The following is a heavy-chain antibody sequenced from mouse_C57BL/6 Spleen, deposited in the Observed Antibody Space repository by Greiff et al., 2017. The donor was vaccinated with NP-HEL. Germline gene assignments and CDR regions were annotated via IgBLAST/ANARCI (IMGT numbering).Heavy chain of an antibody. V-gene: IGHV1-18*01. CDR3: ARGGYLAWFAY. CDR1: GYTFTDYN. J-gene: IGHJ3*01. CDR2: INPNNGGT. Sequence: EVQLQQSGPELVKPGASVKISCKASGYTFTDYNMDWVKQSHGKSLEWIGAINPNNGGTIYNQKFKGKATLTVDKSSSTAYMELRSLTSEDTAVYYCARGGYLAWFAYWGQGTLVTVSA. D-gene: IGHD2-2*01.